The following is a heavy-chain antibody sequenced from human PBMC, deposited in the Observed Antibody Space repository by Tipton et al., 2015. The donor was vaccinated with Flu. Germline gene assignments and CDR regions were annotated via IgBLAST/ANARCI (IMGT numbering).Heavy chain of an antibody. CDR1: GDSIRSSNYY. D-gene: IGHD4-11*01. Sequence: TLSLTCAVSGDSIRSSNYYWGWIRQPPGKGLEWIGNIFHSGDKYHNPSLKSRVTISIDTSKNQFSLRLTSVTAADTAMYYCARRDYSNYVSEPKSWFDTWGPGALVTVSS. CDR2: IFHSGDK. J-gene: IGHJ5*02. CDR3: ARRDYSNYVSEPKSWFDT. V-gene: IGHV4-39*07.